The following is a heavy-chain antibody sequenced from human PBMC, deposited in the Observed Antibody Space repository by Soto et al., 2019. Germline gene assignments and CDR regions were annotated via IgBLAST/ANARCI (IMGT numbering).Heavy chain of an antibody. D-gene: IGHD3-22*01. J-gene: IGHJ4*02. CDR1: GGSFGNSA. CDR2: FIPVYRTL. Sequence: SVKVSCKASGGSFGNSAINWVRQAPGQGLEWLGGFIPVYRTLNYAQKFQGRVTITADESTGTAYMTLSSLVSDDTAVYYCARHSTPWDRSGYYDYWGQGTLVTVSS. CDR3: ARHSTPWDRSGYYDY. V-gene: IGHV1-69*13.